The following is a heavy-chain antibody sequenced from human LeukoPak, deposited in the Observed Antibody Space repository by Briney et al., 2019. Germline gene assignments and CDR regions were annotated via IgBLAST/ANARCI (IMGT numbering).Heavy chain of an antibody. D-gene: IGHD6-19*01. Sequence: ASVKVSCKASGYTFTSYYMHWVRQAPGQGLEWMGIINPSGGSTSYAQKFRGRVTMTRDTSTSTAYMELSSLRSEDTAVYYCARGDSSGWYDDYYYYYGMDVWGQGTTVTVSS. V-gene: IGHV1-46*01. J-gene: IGHJ6*02. CDR2: INPSGGST. CDR1: GYTFTSYY. CDR3: ARGDSSGWYDDYYYYYGMDV.